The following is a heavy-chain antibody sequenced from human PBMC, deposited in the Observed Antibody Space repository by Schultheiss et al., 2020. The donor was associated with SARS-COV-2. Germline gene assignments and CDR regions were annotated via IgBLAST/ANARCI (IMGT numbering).Heavy chain of an antibody. CDR3: AREPPPYYYGMDV. J-gene: IGHJ6*02. CDR1: GFTFSSYG. Sequence: GESLKISCAASGFTFSSYGMHWVRQAPGKGLEWVAVIWYDGSNKYYADSVKGRFTISRDNSKNTLYLHMNSLRAEDTAVYYCAREPPPYYYGMDVWGQGTTVTVSS. V-gene: IGHV3-33*01. CDR2: IWYDGSNK.